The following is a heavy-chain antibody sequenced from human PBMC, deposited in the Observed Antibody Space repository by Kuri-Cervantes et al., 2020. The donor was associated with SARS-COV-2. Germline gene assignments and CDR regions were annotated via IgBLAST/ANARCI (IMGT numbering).Heavy chain of an antibody. CDR2: IWYDGGNK. CDR1: GFTFSSYG. V-gene: IGHV3-33*06. CDR3: AKDGCSSTSCYMGYYFDY. D-gene: IGHD2-2*02. Sequence: GGSLRLSCAASGFTFSSYGMHWVRQAPGKGLEWVAVIWYDGGNKYYADSVKGRFTISRDNSKNTLYLQMNSLRAEDTAVYYCAKDGCSSTSCYMGYYFDYWGQGTLVTVSS. J-gene: IGHJ4*02.